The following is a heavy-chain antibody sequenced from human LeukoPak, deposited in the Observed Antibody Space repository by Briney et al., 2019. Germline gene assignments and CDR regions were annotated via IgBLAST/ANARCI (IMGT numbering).Heavy chain of an antibody. V-gene: IGHV3-21*01. Sequence: GGSLRLSCAASGFTFSSYSMNWVRQAPGKGLEWVSSISSSSSYIYYADSVKGRFTISRDNAKNTLYLQMNSLRAEDTAVYYCARGFITMVRGVISWGQGTLVTASS. CDR3: ARGFITMVRGVIS. J-gene: IGHJ4*02. D-gene: IGHD3-10*01. CDR2: ISSSSSYI. CDR1: GFTFSSYS.